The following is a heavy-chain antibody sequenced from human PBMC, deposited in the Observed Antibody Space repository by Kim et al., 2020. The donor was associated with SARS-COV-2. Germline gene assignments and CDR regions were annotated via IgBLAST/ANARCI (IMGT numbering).Heavy chain of an antibody. CDR2: ISWNGGSI. CDR1: GGTLGDYA. Sequence: GGSLRLSCAGSGGTLGDYAMHWVRQIPGKGLEWVSGISWNGGSIGYGDSVKGRFTISRDNAKNSLYLQMDNLKPEDTALYYCGRDWMGLVSGRFDYWGQG. J-gene: IGHJ4*02. V-gene: IGHV3-9*01. D-gene: IGHD2-2*03. CDR3: GRDWMGLVSGRFDY.